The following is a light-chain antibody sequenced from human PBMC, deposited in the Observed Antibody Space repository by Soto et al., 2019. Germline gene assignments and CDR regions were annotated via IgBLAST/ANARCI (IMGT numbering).Light chain of an antibody. V-gene: IGKV3-11*01. CDR3: QQRSNWPPLT. CDR1: QSVSSN. Sequence: EIVMTQSPATLSVSPWERATLSCSASQSVSSNLAWYQQKPGQAPRLLIYGASNRATGIPARFSGSGSGTDFTLTISSLEPEDFAVYYCQQRSNWPPLTFGGGTKVDIK. CDR2: GAS. J-gene: IGKJ4*01.